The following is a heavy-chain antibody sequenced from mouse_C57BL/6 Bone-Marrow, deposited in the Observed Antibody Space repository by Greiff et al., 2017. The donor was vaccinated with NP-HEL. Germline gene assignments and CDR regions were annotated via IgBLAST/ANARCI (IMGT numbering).Heavy chain of an antibody. CDR2: INPSTGGT. V-gene: IGHV1-42*01. CDR1: GYSFTGYY. Sequence: VQLKESGPELVKPGASVKISCKASGYSFTGYYMNWVKQSPEKSLEWIGEINPSTGGTTYNQKFKAKATLTVDKSSSTAYMQLKSLTSEDSAVYYCARSRLRFAYWGQGTLVTVSA. D-gene: IGHD2-4*01. CDR3: ARSRLRFAY. J-gene: IGHJ3*01.